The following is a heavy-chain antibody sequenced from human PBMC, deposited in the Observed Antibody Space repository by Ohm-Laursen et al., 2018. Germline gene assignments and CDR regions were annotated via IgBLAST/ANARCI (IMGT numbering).Heavy chain of an antibody. Sequence: SLRLSCTASGFTFSSYGMHWVRQAPGKGLEWVAVISYDGSNKYYADSVKGRFTISRDNSKNTLYLQMNSLRAEDTAVYYCAKDRITMIVVVEFGMDVWGQGTTVTVSS. CDR1: GFTFSSYG. CDR2: ISYDGSNK. D-gene: IGHD3-22*01. V-gene: IGHV3-30*18. CDR3: AKDRITMIVVVEFGMDV. J-gene: IGHJ6*02.